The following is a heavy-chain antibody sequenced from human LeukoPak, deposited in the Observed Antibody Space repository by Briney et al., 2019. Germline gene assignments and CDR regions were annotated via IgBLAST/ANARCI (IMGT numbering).Heavy chain of an antibody. D-gene: IGHD1-26*01. CDR3: ARYSGSYHTYFDS. J-gene: IGHJ4*02. V-gene: IGHV1-46*01. CDR2: INPSGGIT. Sequence: GSVKVSCKASGYTFSSYYIHWVRQAPGQGLERMGIINPSGGITTYAQKFEGRVTMTRDTSTSTVDMRLSRLRSEDTAVYYCARYSGSYHTYFDSWGQGTLVTVSS. CDR1: GYTFSSYY.